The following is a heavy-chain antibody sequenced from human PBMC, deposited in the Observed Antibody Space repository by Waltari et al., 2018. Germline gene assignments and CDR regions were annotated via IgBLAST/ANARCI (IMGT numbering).Heavy chain of an antibody. CDR3: ARVGGNYYYYMDV. CDR2: ISTSDSSI. CDR1: GFTFRSYE. J-gene: IGHJ6*03. Sequence: EVQLVESGGGLVQPGGSLRLSCVASGFTFRSYEVNWFRQAPGKGLELISHISTSDSSIFYADSVKGRFTISRDNAKNSLYLQMNSLRGEDTAVYYCARVGGNYYYYMDVWGKGTTVTVSS. V-gene: IGHV3-48*03. D-gene: IGHD3-16*01.